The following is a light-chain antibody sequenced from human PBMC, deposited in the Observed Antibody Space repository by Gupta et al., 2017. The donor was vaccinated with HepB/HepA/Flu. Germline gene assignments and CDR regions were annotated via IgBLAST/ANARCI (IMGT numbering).Light chain of an antibody. CDR1: QSISSY. Sequence: RTECPSSLSASEGDRVTITCRASQSISSYLNWYQQKPGKAPKLLIYAASSLQSGVPSTFSGSGSGTDFTLTITSPQPHDFATYYCQQSYTTPWTFGQGTKVEIK. V-gene: IGKV1-39*01. CDR3: QQSYTTPWT. J-gene: IGKJ1*01. CDR2: AAS.